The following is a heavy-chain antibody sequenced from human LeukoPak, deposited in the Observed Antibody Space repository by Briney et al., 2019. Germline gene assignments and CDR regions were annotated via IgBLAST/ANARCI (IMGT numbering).Heavy chain of an antibody. J-gene: IGHJ5*02. CDR2: INPNSGGT. V-gene: IGHV1-2*02. Sequence: ASVKVSCKASGYTFTGYYMYWVRQAPGQGLEWMGWINPNSGGTNYAQKFQGRVTMTRDTSISTAYMELSRLRSDDTAVYYCAREIVRGVIITENWFDPWGQGTLVTVSS. D-gene: IGHD3-10*01. CDR3: AREIVRGVIITENWFDP. CDR1: GYTFTGYY.